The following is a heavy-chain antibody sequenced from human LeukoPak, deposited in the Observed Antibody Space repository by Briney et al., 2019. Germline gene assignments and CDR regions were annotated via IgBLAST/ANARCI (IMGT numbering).Heavy chain of an antibody. CDR3: ARVRGVNPIDY. V-gene: IGHV4-4*07. Sequence: SETLSLTCTVSGGSTSSYYWSWIRQPAGKGLEWIGRIDTSGRTNYNPSLKSRVTMSVDTSKNQLSLKLSSVTAADTAVYYCARVRGVNPIDYWGQGTLVTVSS. D-gene: IGHD3-10*01. CDR2: IDTSGRT. J-gene: IGHJ4*02. CDR1: GGSTSSYY.